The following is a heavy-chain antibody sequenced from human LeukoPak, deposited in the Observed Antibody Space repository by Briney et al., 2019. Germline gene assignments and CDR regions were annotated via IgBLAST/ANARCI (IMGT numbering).Heavy chain of an antibody. CDR2: INAHNGNT. CDR3: GRQYASSSAWFDP. J-gene: IGHJ5*02. CDR1: AYSFTSYG. D-gene: IGHD6-6*01. V-gene: IGHV1-18*01. Sequence: GASVKVSCKASAYSFTSYGISWVRQAPGQGLEWMGWINAHNGNTNYAQKLQGRVTMTTDTSTSTAYMELRSLRSDDTAVYYCGRQYASSSAWFDPWGQGTLVTVSS.